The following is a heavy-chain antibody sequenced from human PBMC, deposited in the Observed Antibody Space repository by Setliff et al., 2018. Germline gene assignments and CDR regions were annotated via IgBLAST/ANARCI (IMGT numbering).Heavy chain of an antibody. CDR2: VNPSNGAI. Sequence: SVKVSCKASGYTFTTYYIHWVRQAPGQGLEWVGRVNPSNGAIHYAQNFQGRVTMTRDTSTSIVYMELNSLRFEDTAVYYCAREFPGGTKGFDYWGQGTLVTV. CDR3: AREFPGGTKGFDY. J-gene: IGHJ4*02. V-gene: IGHV1-46*01. CDR1: GYTFTTYY. D-gene: IGHD1-1*01.